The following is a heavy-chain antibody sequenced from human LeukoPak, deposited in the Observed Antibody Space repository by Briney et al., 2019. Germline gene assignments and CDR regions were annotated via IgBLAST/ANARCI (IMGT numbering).Heavy chain of an antibody. D-gene: IGHD3-22*01. CDR2: IYYSGST. CDR3: ATFYDSSGYYAAP. Sequence: SQTLSLTCTVSGGSVSIGNYYWTWIRQFPGKGLEWIGYIYYSGSTYYNPSLKSRVTISVDTSKNQFSLKLSSVTAADTAVYYCATFYDSSGYYAAPWGQGTLVTVSS. V-gene: IGHV4-31*03. J-gene: IGHJ5*02. CDR1: GGSVSIGNYY.